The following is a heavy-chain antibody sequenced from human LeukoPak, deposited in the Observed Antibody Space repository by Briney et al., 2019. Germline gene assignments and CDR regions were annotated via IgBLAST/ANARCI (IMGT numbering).Heavy chain of an antibody. V-gene: IGHV3-30-3*01. CDR2: ISYDGSNK. D-gene: IGHD3-10*01. Sequence: GGSLRLSCAASGFTFSSYAMRWVRQAPGKGLEWVAVISYDGSNKYYADSVKGRFTISRDNSKNTLYLQMNSLRVEDTAVYYCAKDYGSGREADGFDIWGQGTMVTVSS. CDR1: GFTFSSYA. CDR3: AKDYGSGREADGFDI. J-gene: IGHJ3*02.